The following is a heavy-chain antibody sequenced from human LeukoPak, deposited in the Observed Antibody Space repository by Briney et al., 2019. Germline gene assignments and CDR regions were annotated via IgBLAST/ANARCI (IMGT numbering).Heavy chain of an antibody. Sequence: PLETLSLTCAVYVGSFSGYYWSWIRQPPGKGAECIGEIGHSGSTNYIPSRKSRVTISVGTSKNQFSLRLSSVPAADTAVYYCALYVSTYYSDTSASIRCASDIWGQGAVVTVSS. CDR3: ALYVSTYYSDTSASIRCASDI. V-gene: IGHV4-34*01. J-gene: IGHJ3*02. CDR2: IGHSGST. CDR1: VGSFSGYY. D-gene: IGHD3-22*01.